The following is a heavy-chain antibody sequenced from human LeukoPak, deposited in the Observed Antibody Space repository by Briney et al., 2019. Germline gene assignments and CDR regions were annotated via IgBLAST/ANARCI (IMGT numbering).Heavy chain of an antibody. CDR2: FKGRRDGGTT. CDR1: GFTFTYAW. J-gene: IGHJ4*02. V-gene: IGHV3-15*01. Sequence: GGSLRLSCAASAASGFTFTYAWMSWVRQAPGKGLEWVGRFKGRRDGGTTDYAAAVKGRFTISRDDSKNTLWLQMNSLKTEDTAVYYCTAEQWQRFGYWGQGTLVTVSS. D-gene: IGHD5-12*01. CDR3: TAEQWQRFGY.